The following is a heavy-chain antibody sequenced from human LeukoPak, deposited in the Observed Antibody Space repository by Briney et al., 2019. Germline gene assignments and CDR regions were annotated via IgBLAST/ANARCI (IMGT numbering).Heavy chain of an antibody. J-gene: IGHJ6*03. CDR1: GGSISSTSYY. CDR3: AREGITIFGVAYYYYYMDV. V-gene: IGHV4-39*07. CDR2: FYYSGSI. Sequence: PSETLSLTCIVSGGSISSTSYYWGWIRQSPGKGLEWIGSFYYSGSIFDNRSLRSRVTISIDMSKNQFLLKLSSVTAADTAVYYCAREGITIFGVAYYYYYMDVWGQGTTVIVSS. D-gene: IGHD3-3*01.